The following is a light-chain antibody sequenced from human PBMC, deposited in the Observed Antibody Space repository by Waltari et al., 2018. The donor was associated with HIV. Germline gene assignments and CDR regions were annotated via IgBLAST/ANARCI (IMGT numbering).Light chain of an antibody. CDR1: QNVISN. CDR3: QQYNNWRGT. J-gene: IGKJ3*01. CDR2: GAS. V-gene: IGKV3-15*01. Sequence: EIVMTQSPATLSVSPGERATLSCRASQNVISNLAWYQHKPGQPPRLLIYGASTRAPGIPARFSGSGSGTEFNLTITSLQSEDLAVYYCQQYNNWRGTFGPGTKVDFK.